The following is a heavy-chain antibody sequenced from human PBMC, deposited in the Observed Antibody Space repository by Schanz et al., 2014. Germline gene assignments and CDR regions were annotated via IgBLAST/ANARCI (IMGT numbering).Heavy chain of an antibody. CDR1: GFSFNNYG. V-gene: IGHV3-30*18. CDR3: AKVETYYDILTGYQFAMDV. J-gene: IGHJ6*02. D-gene: IGHD3-9*01. CDR2: ISYDGSNS. Sequence: QVQLVESGGSVVQPGRSLRLSCAASGFSFNNYGLNWVRQAPGKGLEWVAAISYDGSNSYYADSVKGRFTISRDTSKNTLYLQMSSLRAEDTALYFCAKVETYYDILTGYQFAMDVWGQGTTVIVSS.